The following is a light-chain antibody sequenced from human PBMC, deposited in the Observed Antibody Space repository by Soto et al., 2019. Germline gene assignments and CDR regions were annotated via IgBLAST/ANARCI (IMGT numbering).Light chain of an antibody. CDR1: TGAVTSGHY. J-gene: IGLJ3*02. Sequence: QAVVTQEPSLTVSPGGTVTLTWGSSTGAVTSGHYPYWFQQKPGQVPRRLIYDTSNRHSWTPARFSGSLLGGKAALTLSGAQAEDEADYYCMLLYTGARVFGGGTKLTVL. CDR3: MLLYTGARV. CDR2: DTS. V-gene: IGLV7-46*01.